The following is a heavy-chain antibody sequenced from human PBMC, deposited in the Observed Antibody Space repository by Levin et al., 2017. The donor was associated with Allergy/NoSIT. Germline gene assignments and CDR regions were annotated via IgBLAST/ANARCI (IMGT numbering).Heavy chain of an antibody. CDR2: INHSGST. CDR3: ARGVLAGRIRNIVVVPAARFRGYYFDY. J-gene: IGHJ4*02. V-gene: IGHV4-34*01. D-gene: IGHD2-2*01. CDR1: GGSFSGYY. Sequence: PSQTLSLTCAVYGGSFSGYYWSWIRQPPGKGLEWIGEINHSGSTNYNPSLKSRVTISVDTSKNQFSLKLSSVTAADTAVYYCARGVLAGRIRNIVVVPAARFRGYYFDYWGQGTLVTVSS.